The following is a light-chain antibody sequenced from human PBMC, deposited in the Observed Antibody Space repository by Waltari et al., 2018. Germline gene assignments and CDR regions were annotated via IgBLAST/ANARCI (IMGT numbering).Light chain of an antibody. J-gene: IGKJ1*01. CDR3: QQSCSTLWT. V-gene: IGKV1-39*01. Sequence: DIQMTQSPSSLSASVGDRVTITCRASQSISSYLNWYQQKPGKAPKLLIYAASSLQSGVPSRFSGSGSGTDFTLTISSLQPEDFATYYCQQSCSTLWTFGQGTKVEIK. CDR2: AAS. CDR1: QSISSY.